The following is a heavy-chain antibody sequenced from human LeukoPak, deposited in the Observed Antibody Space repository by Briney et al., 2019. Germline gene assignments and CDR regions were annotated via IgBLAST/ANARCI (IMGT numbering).Heavy chain of an antibody. CDR2: INHSGST. D-gene: IGHD3-22*01. J-gene: IGHJ3*02. CDR1: GGSFSVYY. CDR3: ARSEPTYYYDSSGYTAFDI. V-gene: IGHV4-34*01. Sequence: SETLSLTCAVYGGSFSVYYWSWIRQPPGKGLEWIGEINHSGSTNYNPSLKSRVTISVDTSKNQFSLKLSSVTAADTAVYYCARSEPTYYYDSSGYTAFDIWGQGTMVTVSS.